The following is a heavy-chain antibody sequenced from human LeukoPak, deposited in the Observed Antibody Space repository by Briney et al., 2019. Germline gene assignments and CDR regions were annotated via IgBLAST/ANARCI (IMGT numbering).Heavy chain of an antibody. CDR2: IYYSGST. V-gene: IGHV4-39*01. Sequence: SETLSLTCTVSGGSISSSSYHWGWIRQSPGKGLEWIGSIYYSGSTYYDPSLKSRVTISVDTSKNQFSLKLSSVTAADTAVYYCATLPNDYDFWSGPVMGGFDIWGQGTMVTASP. D-gene: IGHD3-3*01. CDR3: ATLPNDYDFWSGPVMGGFDI. CDR1: GGSISSSSYH. J-gene: IGHJ3*02.